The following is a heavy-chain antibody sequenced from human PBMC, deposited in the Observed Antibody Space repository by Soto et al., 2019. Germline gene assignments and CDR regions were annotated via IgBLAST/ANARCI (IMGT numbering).Heavy chain of an antibody. CDR2: ISGNSNYM. Sequence: PGGSLRLSCAASGFTFSSYSMNWVRQAPGKGLEWVSSISGNSNYMYYADSVKGRFTISRDNAKNSLYLQMNSLRAEDTAVYYCAREMIGSGSYDYWGQGILVTVPQ. D-gene: IGHD3-10*01. J-gene: IGHJ4*02. CDR3: AREMIGSGSYDY. CDR1: GFTFSSYS. V-gene: IGHV3-21*06.